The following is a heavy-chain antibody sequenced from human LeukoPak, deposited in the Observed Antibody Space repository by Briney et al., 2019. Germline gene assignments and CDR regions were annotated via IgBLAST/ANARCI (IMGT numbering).Heavy chain of an antibody. V-gene: IGHV4-4*02. CDR3: AREGRTMIWV. Sequence: PGGSLRLSCAASGFTFSSYAMSWVRQPPGKGLEWIGEIYHSGSTNYNPSLKSRVTISVGKSKNQFSLKLSSVTAADTAVYYCAREGRTMIWVWGQGTLVTVSS. CDR1: GFTFSSYAM. CDR2: IYHSGST. J-gene: IGHJ4*02. D-gene: IGHD3-22*01.